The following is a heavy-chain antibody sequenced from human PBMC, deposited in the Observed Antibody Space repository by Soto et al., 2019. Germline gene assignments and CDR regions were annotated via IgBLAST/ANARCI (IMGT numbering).Heavy chain of an antibody. D-gene: IGHD3-22*01. Sequence: SETLSLTCVVSGYGISTSSYWGWVRQAPGKGLEWIGAINHRGNSYYNSSLKSRVTMSVDTSRNQFSLSLTSVTAADTAIYYCTREWGPSYYYDSSGFNPESWGQGTLVTVSS. J-gene: IGHJ5*02. CDR2: INHRGNS. V-gene: IGHV4-38-2*02. CDR1: GYGISTSSY. CDR3: TREWGPSYYYDSSGFNPES.